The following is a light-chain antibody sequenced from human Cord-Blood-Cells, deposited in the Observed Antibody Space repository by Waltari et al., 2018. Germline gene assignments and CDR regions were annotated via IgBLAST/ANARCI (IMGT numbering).Light chain of an antibody. Sequence: EIVMTQSPATLSVYTGERATLSCRASQSVSSNLAWYQKKPGQAPRLLIYGASTRATGIPARFSGSGSGTEFTLTISSLQSEDFAVYYCQQYNNWPPWTFGQGTKVEIE. V-gene: IGKV3-15*01. CDR2: GAS. CDR1: QSVSSN. J-gene: IGKJ1*01. CDR3: QQYNNWPPWT.